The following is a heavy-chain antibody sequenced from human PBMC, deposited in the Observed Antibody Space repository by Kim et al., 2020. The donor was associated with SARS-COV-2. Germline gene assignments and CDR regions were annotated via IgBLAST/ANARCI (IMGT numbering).Heavy chain of an antibody. CDR2: IYYSGST. V-gene: IGHV4-39*01. CDR1: GGSISSSSYY. J-gene: IGHJ4*02. Sequence: SETLSLTCTVSGGSISSSSYYWGWIRQPPGKGLEWIGSIYYSGSTYYNPSLKRRVTISVDTSKNQFSLKLSSVTAADTAVYYCARPGSYYWDFDYWGQGTLVTVSS. CDR3: ARPGSYYWDFDY. D-gene: IGHD1-26*01.